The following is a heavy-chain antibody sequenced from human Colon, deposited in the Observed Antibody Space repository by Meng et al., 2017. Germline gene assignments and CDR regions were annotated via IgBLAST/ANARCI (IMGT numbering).Heavy chain of an antibody. CDR1: GGSISSSNW. D-gene: IGHD6-19*01. J-gene: IGHJ4*02. V-gene: IGHV4-4*02. CDR3: ASFPPPGKQWLVTDY. Sequence: QVQLQESGPGLVKPSGTLSLTCAVSGGSISSSNWWSWVRQPPGKGLEWIGEIYHSGSTNYNPSLKSLVTISVDKSKNQFSLKLSSVTAADTAVYYCASFPPPGKQWLVTDYWGQGTLVTVSS. CDR2: IYHSGST.